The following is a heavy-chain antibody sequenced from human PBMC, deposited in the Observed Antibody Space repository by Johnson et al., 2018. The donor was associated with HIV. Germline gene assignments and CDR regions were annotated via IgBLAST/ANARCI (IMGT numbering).Heavy chain of an antibody. J-gene: IGHJ3*02. V-gene: IGHV3-9*01. CDR1: GFTFSSYA. D-gene: IGHD4-11*01. CDR2: ISWNSGSI. CDR3: ASVRSDYSNDDAFDI. Sequence: QLVESGGGLVQPGGSLRLSCAASGFTFSSYAMHWVRQAPGKGLEWVSGISWNSGSIRYADSVKGRFTISRDNSKNTLYLQMNSLSAEDTAVYYCASVRSDYSNDDAFDIWGQGTMVTVSS.